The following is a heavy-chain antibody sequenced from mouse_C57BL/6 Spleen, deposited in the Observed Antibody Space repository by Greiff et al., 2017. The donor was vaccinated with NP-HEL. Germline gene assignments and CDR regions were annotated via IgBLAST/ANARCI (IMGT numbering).Heavy chain of an antibody. V-gene: IGHV2-2*01. CDR1: GFSLTSYG. CDR3: AREGFAY. Sequence: QVQLKQSGPGLVQPSQSLSITCTVSGFSLTSYGVHWVRQSPGKGLEWLGVIWSGGSTAYNAAFISRLSISKDNSKSQVFFKMNSLQADDSAIYYCAREGFAYWGQGTLVTVSA. CDR2: IWSGGST. J-gene: IGHJ3*01.